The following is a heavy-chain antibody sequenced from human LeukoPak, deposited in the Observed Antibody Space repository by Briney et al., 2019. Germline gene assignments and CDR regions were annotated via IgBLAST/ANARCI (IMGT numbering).Heavy chain of an antibody. CDR2: IYHSGST. Sequence: SETLSLTCTVSGGSISSYYWSWIRQPPGKGLEWSRYIYHSGSTNYNPSLKSRVTISVDTSKNHFSLKLSSVTAADTAVYYCATDLVSSGWYYFYYWGQGTLVTVSS. CDR1: GGSISSYY. CDR3: ATDLVSSGWYYFYY. V-gene: IGHV4-59*12. J-gene: IGHJ4*02. D-gene: IGHD6-19*01.